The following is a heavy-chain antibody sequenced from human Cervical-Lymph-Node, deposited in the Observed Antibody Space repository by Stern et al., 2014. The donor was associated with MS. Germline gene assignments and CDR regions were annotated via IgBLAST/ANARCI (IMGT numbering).Heavy chain of an antibody. V-gene: IGHV3-30*03. J-gene: IGHJ6*02. Sequence: VQLVESGGGVVQPGRSLRLSCAVSGFSLNSLGMHWVRPAPGKGLEWLAVISIVGSNRRYGASVKGRFSISRDISNNTLYLQMNSLRPEDTAVYYCLGVGDAMHVWGQGTTVIVSS. CDR1: GFSLNSLG. CDR2: ISIVGSNR. CDR3: LGVGDAMHV.